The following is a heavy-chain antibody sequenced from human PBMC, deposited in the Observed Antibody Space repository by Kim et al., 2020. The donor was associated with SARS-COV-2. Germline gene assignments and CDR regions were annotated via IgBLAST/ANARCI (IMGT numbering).Heavy chain of an antibody. CDR3: ATLQGYRSGGSCSYYFDY. J-gene: IGHJ4*02. V-gene: IGHV1-24*01. CDR2: FDPEDGET. CDR1: GYTLTELS. Sequence: ASVKVSCKVSGYTLTELSMHWVRQAPGKGLEWMGGFDPEDGETIYAQKFQGRVTMTEDTSTDTAYMELSSLRSEDTAVYYCATLQGYRSGGSCSYYFDYWGQGTLVTVSS. D-gene: IGHD2-15*01.